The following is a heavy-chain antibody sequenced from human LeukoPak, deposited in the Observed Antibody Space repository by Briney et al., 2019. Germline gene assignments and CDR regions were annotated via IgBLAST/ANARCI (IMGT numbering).Heavy chain of an antibody. D-gene: IGHD4-23*01. CDR3: AKITVVRVGFDY. J-gene: IGHJ4*02. Sequence: ASVKVSCKASGYTFTGYYMHWVRQAPGQGLEWMGWINPNSGGTNYAQKFQGRVTMTRDTSISTAYMELSRLRSDDTAVYYCAKITVVRVGFDYWGQGTLVTVSS. V-gene: IGHV1-2*02. CDR1: GYTFTGYY. CDR2: INPNSGGT.